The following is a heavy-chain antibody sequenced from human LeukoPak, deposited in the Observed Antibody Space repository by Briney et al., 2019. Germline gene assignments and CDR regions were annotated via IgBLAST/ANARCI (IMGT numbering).Heavy chain of an antibody. CDR3: ASSRSRLYFDY. J-gene: IGHJ4*02. D-gene: IGHD6-13*01. CDR1: GFTFRNYG. CDR2: IWYDGSNK. V-gene: IGHV3-33*01. Sequence: GSLRLSCAASGFTFRNYGMHWVRQAPGKGLEWMAVIWYDGSNKYYADSVKGRFTISRDNSKNTLYLQMNSLRAEDTAVYYCASSRSRLYFDYWGRGTLVTVSS.